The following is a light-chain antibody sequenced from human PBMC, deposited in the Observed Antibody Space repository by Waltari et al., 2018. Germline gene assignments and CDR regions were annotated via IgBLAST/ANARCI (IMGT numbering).Light chain of an antibody. J-gene: IGKJ4*01. V-gene: IGKV4-1*01. Sequence: DIVMTQSPDSLAVSLGERATINCRSSQSVLYSSNSKNYLAWYQQKPGQPPKLLIYWASTXESGVPDRXXGSGSGTDFXLTISSLQAEDVAVYYCQQYYSTPPTFGGGTKVEIK. CDR3: QQYYSTPPT. CDR2: WAS. CDR1: QSVLYSSNSKNY.